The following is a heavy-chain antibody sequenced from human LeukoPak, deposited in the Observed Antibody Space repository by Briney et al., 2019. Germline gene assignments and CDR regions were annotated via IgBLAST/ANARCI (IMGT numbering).Heavy chain of an antibody. Sequence: ASVKVSCKASGYTFTIYGISWVRQAPGQGLEWMGWISGYNGNTNYAQKFQGRVTMTTDTSTSTAYMELRSLKSDDTGVYYCAREAPYSSDDYWGQGTPVTVSS. CDR3: AREAPYSSDDY. D-gene: IGHD6-25*01. CDR2: ISGYNGNT. J-gene: IGHJ4*02. V-gene: IGHV1-18*01. CDR1: GYTFTIYG.